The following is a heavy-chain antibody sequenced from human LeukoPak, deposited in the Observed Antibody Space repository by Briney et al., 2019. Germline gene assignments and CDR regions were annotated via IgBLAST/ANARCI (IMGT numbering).Heavy chain of an antibody. V-gene: IGHV4-59*01. J-gene: IGHJ6*03. Sequence: SETLSLTCTVSGGSISSYYWSWIRQPPGKGLEWIGYIYYSGSTNYNPSLKSRVTISVDTSKNQFSLKLSSVTAADTAVYYCARAYFGSSGYYYYYYYYMDVWGKGTTVTVSS. D-gene: IGHD3-22*01. CDR1: GGSISSYY. CDR2: IYYSGST. CDR3: ARAYFGSSGYYYYYYYYMDV.